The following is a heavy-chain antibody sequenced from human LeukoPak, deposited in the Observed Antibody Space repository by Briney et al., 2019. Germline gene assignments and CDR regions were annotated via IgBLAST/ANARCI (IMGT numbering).Heavy chain of an antibody. Sequence: GRSLRLSCAASGFTFRLFAMHWVRQSPGKALEWVAVTTFDGRNNYYADSEKGRFTISRDNSKKTLYLQMESLRAEDTAVYYCARDFSDVDTVPPAWGQGTLVSVSS. CDR1: GFTFRLFA. CDR2: TTFDGRNN. D-gene: IGHD5-18*01. J-gene: IGHJ1*01. V-gene: IGHV3-30*04. CDR3: ARDFSDVDTVPPA.